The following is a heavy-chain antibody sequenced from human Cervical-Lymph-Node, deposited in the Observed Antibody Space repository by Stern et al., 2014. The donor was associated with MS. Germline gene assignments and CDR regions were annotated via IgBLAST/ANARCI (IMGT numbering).Heavy chain of an antibody. CDR1: GGTFSKFP. D-gene: IGHD6-13*01. CDR3: ALSSETSDRWYSLGYDL. V-gene: IGHV1-69*01. Sequence: QVQLGQSGAEVTKPGSSVKVSCKASGGTFSKFPSSWVRQAPGQGLEWMGGVFPVFGTPTYAQEFRGRVTITAYVSTSTVYMELSSLRSDDTAVYYCALSSETSDRWYSLGYDLWGQGTLVTVSS. J-gene: IGHJ5*02. CDR2: VFPVFGTP.